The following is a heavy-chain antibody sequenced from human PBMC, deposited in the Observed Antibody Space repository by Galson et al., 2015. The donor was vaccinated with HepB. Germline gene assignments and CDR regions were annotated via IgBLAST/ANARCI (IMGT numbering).Heavy chain of an antibody. CDR3: ARDPRGWLDGWFFDR. D-gene: IGHD6-19*01. CDR2: ITSSGTK. Sequence: SLRLSCAASGFTFSEYFMTWVRQAPGKGPEWLSCITSSGTKYYADSVKGRFTISRDNAKNSLYLEMNGLRDQDTALYYCARDPRGWLDGWFFDRWGRGTLVTVSS. CDR1: GFTFSEYF. J-gene: IGHJ4*02. V-gene: IGHV3-69-1*01.